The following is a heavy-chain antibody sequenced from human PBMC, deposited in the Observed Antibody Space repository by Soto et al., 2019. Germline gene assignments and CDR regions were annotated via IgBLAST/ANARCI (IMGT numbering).Heavy chain of an antibody. CDR2: IYYSGST. J-gene: IGHJ4*02. Sequence: SETLSLTCPVSGGSISSYYWSWIRQPPGKGLEWIGYIYYSGSTNYNPPLKSRVAISVDTSKNQFSLKLSSVTAADTAVYYCARGGRGRTSWALFDYWGQGTLVTVSS. V-gene: IGHV4-59*01. CDR1: GGSISSYY. CDR3: ARGGRGRTSWALFDY. D-gene: IGHD2-2*01.